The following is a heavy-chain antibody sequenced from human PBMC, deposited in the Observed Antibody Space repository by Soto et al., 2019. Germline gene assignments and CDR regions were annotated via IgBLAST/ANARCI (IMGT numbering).Heavy chain of an antibody. CDR2: IYNSGTT. Sequence: QVELQESGPGLVKPSETLSLTCTVSGGSITRGGYYWSWIRQHPGKGLEWIGYIYNSGTTYYNPSLKSRVTISVDTSKNQFSLKLTSVTAADTAVYYCPRDPAPWGQGTLVTVSS. CDR3: PRDPAP. V-gene: IGHV4-31*03. CDR1: GGSITRGGYY. J-gene: IGHJ5*02.